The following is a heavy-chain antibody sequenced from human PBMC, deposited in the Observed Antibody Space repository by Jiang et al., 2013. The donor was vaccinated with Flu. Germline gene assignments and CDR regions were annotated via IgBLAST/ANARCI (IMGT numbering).Heavy chain of an antibody. CDR1: SSYW. V-gene: IGHV3-74*01. CDR3: ARGARGAYYLDY. J-gene: IGHJ4*02. Sequence: SSYWMHWVRQAPGKGLVWVSRINSDGSSTSYADSVKGRFTISRDNTKNTLYLQMNSLRAEDTAVYYCARGARGAYYLDYWGQGTLVTVAS. D-gene: IGHD3-3*01. CDR2: INSDGSST.